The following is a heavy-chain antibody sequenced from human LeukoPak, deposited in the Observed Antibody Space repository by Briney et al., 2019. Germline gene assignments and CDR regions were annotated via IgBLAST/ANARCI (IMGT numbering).Heavy chain of an antibody. Sequence: ASVKVSCKASGYTFTSYDINWVRQATGQGLEWMGWMNPNSGNTGYAQKFQGRVTMTRNTSISTACMELSGLRSEDTAVYYCARGPKTLGYCSSTSCYNLDYWGQGTLVTVSS. J-gene: IGHJ4*02. D-gene: IGHD2-2*01. V-gene: IGHV1-8*01. CDR3: ARGPKTLGYCSSTSCYNLDY. CDR1: GYTFTSYD. CDR2: MNPNSGNT.